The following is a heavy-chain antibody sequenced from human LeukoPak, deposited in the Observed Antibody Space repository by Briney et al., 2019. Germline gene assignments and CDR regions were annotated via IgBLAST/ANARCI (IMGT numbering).Heavy chain of an antibody. D-gene: IGHD2-15*01. CDR3: TRDLGSGGRNPFDY. CDR1: GFIVSSNY. J-gene: IGHJ4*02. Sequence: GGSLRLSCAASGFIVSSNYMSWVRQAPGKGLEWVSVIYSGGSTYYADSVKGRFTISRDNSKNILYLQMDSLRADDTAVYYCTRDLGSGGRNPFDYWGQGTLVTVSS. V-gene: IGHV3-53*01. CDR2: IYSGGST.